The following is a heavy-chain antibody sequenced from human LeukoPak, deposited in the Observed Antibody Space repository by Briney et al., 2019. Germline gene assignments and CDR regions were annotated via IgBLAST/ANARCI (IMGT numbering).Heavy chain of an antibody. CDR1: GFSFSSYSM. CDR3: ARIQRDYDFWSGNYYYYYGMDV. Sequence: LRLSCAASGFSFSSYSMNWVRQAPGKGLEWLARIDWDDDKYYSTSLKTRLTISKDTSKNQVVLTMTNMDPVDTATYYCARIQRDYDFWSGNYYYYYGMDVWGQGTTVTVSS. V-gene: IGHV2-70*11. CDR2: IDWDDDK. J-gene: IGHJ6*02. D-gene: IGHD3-3*01.